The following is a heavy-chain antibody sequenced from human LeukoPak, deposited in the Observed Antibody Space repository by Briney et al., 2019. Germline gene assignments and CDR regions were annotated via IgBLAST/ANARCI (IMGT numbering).Heavy chain of an antibody. CDR1: GFTFSSYG. Sequence: GGSLRLSCAASGFTFSSYGLNWVRQAPGKGLEWVSTISGSGGSTYYADSVKGRFTISRDNSKNTLYLQMNSLRAEDTAVYYCAKDSSSGSIYYFDYWGQGTLVTVSS. CDR3: AKDSSSGSIYYFDY. CDR2: ISGSGGST. D-gene: IGHD6-19*01. V-gene: IGHV3-23*01. J-gene: IGHJ4*02.